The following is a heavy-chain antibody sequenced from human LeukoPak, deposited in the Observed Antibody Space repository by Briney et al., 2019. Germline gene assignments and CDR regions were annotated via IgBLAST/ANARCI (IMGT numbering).Heavy chain of an antibody. V-gene: IGHV4-31*03. Sequence: SQTLSLTCTVSGGSISSGGYYWSWIRQHPGKGLEWIGYIYYSGSTYYNPSLKSRVTISEDTSKNQFSLKLSSVTAADTAVYYCAREGIGSGSYYNINWFDPWGQGTLVTVSS. D-gene: IGHD3-10*01. CDR3: AREGIGSGSYYNINWFDP. J-gene: IGHJ5*02. CDR1: GGSISSGGYY. CDR2: IYYSGST.